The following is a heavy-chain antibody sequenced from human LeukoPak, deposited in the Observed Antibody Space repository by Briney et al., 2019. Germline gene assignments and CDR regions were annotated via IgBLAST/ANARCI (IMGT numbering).Heavy chain of an antibody. V-gene: IGHV3-7*01. CDR1: GFTFSSYW. CDR2: IKQDGSEK. CDR3: ARGSGGYFDRNHFGY. J-gene: IGHJ4*02. D-gene: IGHD3-9*01. Sequence: GGSLRPSCAASGFTFSSYWMSWVRQAPGKGLEWVANIKQDGSEKYYVDSVKGRFTISRDNAKNSLYLQMNSLRAEDTAVYYCARGSGGYFDRNHFGYWGQGTLVTVSS.